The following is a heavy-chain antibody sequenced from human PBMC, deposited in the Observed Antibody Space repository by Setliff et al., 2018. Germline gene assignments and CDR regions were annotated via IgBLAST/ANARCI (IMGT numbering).Heavy chain of an antibody. CDR3: ARRFSSGNYNNLGY. D-gene: IGHD3-10*01. CDR1: GYTFTGYY. V-gene: IGHV1-2*02. CDR2: INPNSGGT. Sequence: ASVKVSCKASGYTFTGYYMHWVRQAPGQGLEWMGWINPNSGGTNYAQNFQGRVTMTRNTSISTAYMELSALRSDDTAVYYCARRFSSGNYNNLGYWGQGALVTVSS. J-gene: IGHJ4*02.